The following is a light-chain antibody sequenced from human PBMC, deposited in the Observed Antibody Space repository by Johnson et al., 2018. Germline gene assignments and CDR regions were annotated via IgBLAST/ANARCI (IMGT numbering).Light chain of an antibody. CDR2: ENN. CDR3: GTWYSSLSAGNV. Sequence: SVLTQPPSVSAAPGQKVTISCSGSSSNIGNNYVSWYQQLPGTAPKLLIYENNKRPSGIPDRFSGSTSGTSATLGITGLQTGDEADYYCGTWYSSLSAGNVFGTGTKVTVL. J-gene: IGLJ1*01. CDR1: SSNIGNNY. V-gene: IGLV1-51*02.